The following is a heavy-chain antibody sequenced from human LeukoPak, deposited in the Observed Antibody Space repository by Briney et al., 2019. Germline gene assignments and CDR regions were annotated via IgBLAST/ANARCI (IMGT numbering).Heavy chain of an antibody. CDR1: GFTFSSYS. D-gene: IGHD3-10*01. Sequence: GGSLRLSCAASGFTFSSYSMNWVRQAPGKGLEWVSSISSSSSYIYYADSVKGRFTISRDNAKNSLYLQMNSLRAEDTAVYYCARGMYSGSSISYYYYGMDVWGQGTTVTVSS. CDR2: ISSSSSYI. J-gene: IGHJ6*02. CDR3: ARGMYSGSSISYYYYGMDV. V-gene: IGHV3-21*01.